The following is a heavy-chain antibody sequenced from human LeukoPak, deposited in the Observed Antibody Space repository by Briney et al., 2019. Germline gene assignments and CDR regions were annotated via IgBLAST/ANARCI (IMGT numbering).Heavy chain of an antibody. V-gene: IGHV3-9*03. CDR1: GFTFDDYA. CDR2: ISWNSGSI. CDR3: AKSPCSSTSCYIDY. D-gene: IGHD2-2*02. J-gene: IGHJ4*02. Sequence: GGPLRLSCAASGFTFDDYAMHWVRQAPGKGLEWVSGISWNSGSIGYADSVKGRFTISRDNAKNSLYLQMNSLRAEDMALYYCAKSPCSSTSCYIDYWGQGTLVTVSS.